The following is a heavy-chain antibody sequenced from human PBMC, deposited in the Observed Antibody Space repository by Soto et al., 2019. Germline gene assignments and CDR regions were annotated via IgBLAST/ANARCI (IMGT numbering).Heavy chain of an antibody. J-gene: IGHJ5*02. D-gene: IGHD6-6*01. Sequence: GSLRLSCAASGFTFSSYGMHWVRQAPGKGLEWVAVISYDGSNKYYADSVKGRFTISRDNSKNTLYLQMNSLRAEDTAVYYCAKPIIAARPWPNWFDPWGQGTLVTVSS. CDR1: GFTFSSYG. V-gene: IGHV3-30*18. CDR2: ISYDGSNK. CDR3: AKPIIAARPWPNWFDP.